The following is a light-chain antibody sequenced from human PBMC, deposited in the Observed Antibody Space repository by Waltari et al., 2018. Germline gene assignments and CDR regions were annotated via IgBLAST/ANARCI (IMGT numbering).Light chain of an antibody. CDR1: QNIDKF. CDR3: QQSYITPFT. V-gene: IGKV1-39*01. Sequence: DMQMTQSPSSLSASVGDRVSISCRTSQNIDKFLNWYQQNPGKPPRLRIFEASTLQGGVPPRFSGSGSGTDFTLTISNLQPEDCGTYYCQQSYITPFTFGPGTKVDV. J-gene: IGKJ3*01. CDR2: EAS.